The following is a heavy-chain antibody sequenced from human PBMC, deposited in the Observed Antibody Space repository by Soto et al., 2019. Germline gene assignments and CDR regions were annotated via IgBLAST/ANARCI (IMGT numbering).Heavy chain of an antibody. CDR1: EYSFGDYY. V-gene: IGHV1-2*02. J-gene: IGHJ4*02. CDR3: VRDAPSDQSIFDL. Sequence: ASVKVSCKISEYSFGDYYLHWVRQAPEQGLEWMGWINLNDGGTNSPRKFQGRLTMTRDKSITTVYVELSRLRSDDTAVYFCVRDAPSDQSIFDLRGPGPLVTVSS. D-gene: IGHD3-3*01. CDR2: INLNDGGT.